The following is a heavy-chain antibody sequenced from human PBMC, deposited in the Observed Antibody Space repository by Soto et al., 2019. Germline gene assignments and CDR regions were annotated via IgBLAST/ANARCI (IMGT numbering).Heavy chain of an antibody. Sequence: PVGSLRLSCAASGFTFSSYAMSWVRQAPAKGLDWLSAISGSGGSTYYADSVTGRFTISRDNYKNTLYLQMNSLRAEDTAVYYCAKDLYNWNDGYFDYCGQRTLVTVSS. CDR1: GFTFSSYA. D-gene: IGHD1-20*01. J-gene: IGHJ4*02. V-gene: IGHV3-23*01. CDR3: AKDLYNWNDGYFDY. CDR2: ISGSGGST.